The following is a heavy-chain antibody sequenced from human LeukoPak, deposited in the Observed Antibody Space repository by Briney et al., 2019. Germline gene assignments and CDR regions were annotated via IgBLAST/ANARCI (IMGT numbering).Heavy chain of an antibody. V-gene: IGHV3-30*18. CDR2: ISYDGSNK. Sequence: GGSLRLSCAASGFTFSSYGMHWVREATGKGLEWVAVISYDGSNKYYADSVKGRFTISRDNSKNTLYLQMNSLRAEDTAVYYCAKDRGDGSTSRYYFDYWGQGTLVTVSS. CDR3: AKDRGDGSTSRYYFDY. J-gene: IGHJ4*02. CDR1: GFTFSSYG. D-gene: IGHD5-24*01.